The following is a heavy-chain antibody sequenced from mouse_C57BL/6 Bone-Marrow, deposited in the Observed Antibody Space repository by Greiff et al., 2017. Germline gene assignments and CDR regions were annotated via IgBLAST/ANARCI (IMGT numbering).Heavy chain of an antibody. Sequence: QVQLQQSGAELARPGASVKLSCKASGYTFTSYGISWVKQRTGQGLEWIGEIYPRSGTTYYTEKFKGKATLTADKSSSTAYMELRSLTSEDSAVYFCARVGAYYRDFDYWGQGTTLTVSS. D-gene: IGHD2-14*01. CDR1: GYTFTSYG. V-gene: IGHV1-81*01. CDR2: IYPRSGTT. J-gene: IGHJ2*01. CDR3: ARVGAYYRDFDY.